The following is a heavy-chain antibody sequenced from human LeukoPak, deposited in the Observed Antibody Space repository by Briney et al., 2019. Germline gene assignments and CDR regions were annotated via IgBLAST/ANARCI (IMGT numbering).Heavy chain of an antibody. J-gene: IGHJ6*03. D-gene: IGHD4-17*01. Sequence: GGSLRLSCAASGFTFSSYAMSWVRQAPGKGLEWVSAISGSGGSTYYADSVKGRFTISRDNSKNTLYLQMNSLRAEDTAVYYCAKEGYTVTGSSYANYYYYYMDVWGKGTTVTVSS. CDR3: AKEGYTVTGSSYANYYYYYMDV. V-gene: IGHV3-23*01. CDR2: ISGSGGST. CDR1: GFTFSSYA.